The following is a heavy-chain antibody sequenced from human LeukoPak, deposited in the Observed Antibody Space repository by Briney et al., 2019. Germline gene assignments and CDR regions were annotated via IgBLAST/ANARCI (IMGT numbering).Heavy chain of an antibody. V-gene: IGHV4-59*01. Sequence: SETLSLTCTVSSGSISSYHWSWIRQPPGKGLEWIGHISYSGSTNYNPSLKSRVTISVDTSKNQFSLKLSSVTAADTAVYYCARDIQDQARRLATVAYWGQGTLVTVSS. CDR1: SGSISSYH. CDR2: ISYSGST. CDR3: ARDIQDQARRLATVAY. J-gene: IGHJ4*02. D-gene: IGHD2-15*01.